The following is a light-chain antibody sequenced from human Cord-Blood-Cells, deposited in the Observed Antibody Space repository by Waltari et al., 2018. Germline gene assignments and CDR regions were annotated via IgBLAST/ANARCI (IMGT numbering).Light chain of an antibody. Sequence: QPALTQPASVSGPPGQSITISCTGTSSDVGGYNYVSWYQQHPGKAPKLMIYDVSNRPSGVSNRFAGSKSGNTASLTISVLQAEDGADYYCSSYTSSSTLYVVGTGTKVTVL. CDR1: SSDVGGYNY. CDR3: SSYTSSSTLYV. CDR2: DVS. V-gene: IGLV2-14*01. J-gene: IGLJ1*01.